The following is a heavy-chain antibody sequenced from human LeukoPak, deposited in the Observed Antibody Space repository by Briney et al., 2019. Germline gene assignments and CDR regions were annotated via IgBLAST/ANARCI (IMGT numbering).Heavy chain of an antibody. V-gene: IGHV4-59*01. CDR3: AREPENYYDFWSGYQD. Sequence: SETLSLTCTVSKGSISNYYWTWIRQPPGKGLEYIGYIYDSGNTNYNPSLKSRVTISVDTSKNQFSLKLSSVTAADTAVYYCAREPENYYDFWSGYQDWGQGTLVTVSS. CDR2: IYDSGNT. J-gene: IGHJ4*02. D-gene: IGHD3-3*01. CDR1: KGSISNYY.